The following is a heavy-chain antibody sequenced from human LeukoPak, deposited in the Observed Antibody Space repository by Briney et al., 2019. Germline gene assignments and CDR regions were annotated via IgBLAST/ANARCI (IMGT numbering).Heavy chain of an antibody. Sequence: GGSLRLSCAASGLTLSAHDMHWARQVSGKGLEWVSTIGTAGDAYYAGSVKGRFTVSRENADNSLYLHMNSLTVGDMAVYYCGRGNAAKYYGMDVWGQGTAVIVSS. V-gene: IGHV3-13*01. CDR3: GRGNAAKYYGMDV. J-gene: IGHJ6*02. CDR2: IGTAGDA. CDR1: GLTLSAHD. D-gene: IGHD6-25*01.